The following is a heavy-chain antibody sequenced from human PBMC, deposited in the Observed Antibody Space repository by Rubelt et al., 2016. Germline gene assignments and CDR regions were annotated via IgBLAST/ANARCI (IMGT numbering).Heavy chain of an antibody. D-gene: IGHD1/OR15-1a*01. J-gene: IGHJ6*02. CDR3: ARDNWDKVGQSWYFYGMDV. CDR1: GGSFSGYN. V-gene: IGHV4-34*01. Sequence: QVHLQQWGAGLLKPSETLSLTCAVYGGSFSGYNWSWIRQSPGKGLEWIGEIHHSGATNYNPSLKSRVTMSGDTSKNQFSLSVNSVTAADTAVYYCARDNWDKVGQSWYFYGMDVWGLGTAVTVSS. CDR2: IHHSGAT.